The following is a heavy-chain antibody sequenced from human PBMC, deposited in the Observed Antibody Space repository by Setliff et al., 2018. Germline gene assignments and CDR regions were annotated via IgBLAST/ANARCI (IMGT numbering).Heavy chain of an antibody. V-gene: IGHV4-39*01. Sequence: SETLSLTCTVPGGSFSSGTYYWGWIRQPPGKGREWIGSMYYSGSTSYNPSLKSRVTISVDTSKNQFSLKVSSVTAADTAVYYCAGARKLDYYYYMDAWGKGTTVTVSS. CDR1: GGSFSSGTYY. CDR3: AGARKLDYYYYMDA. CDR2: MYYSGST. J-gene: IGHJ6*03.